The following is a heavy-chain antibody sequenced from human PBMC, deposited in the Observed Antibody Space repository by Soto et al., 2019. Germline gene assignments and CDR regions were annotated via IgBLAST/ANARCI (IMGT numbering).Heavy chain of an antibody. CDR3: ARTYSRSWSPFDY. V-gene: IGHV4-34*01. J-gene: IGHJ4*02. CDR2: INQSGST. D-gene: IGHD6-13*01. CDR1: GGSFSGYY. Sequence: QVQLQQWGAGLLKPSETLSLTCAVYGGSFSGYYWSWIRQPPGKGLEWIGEINQSGSTNYNPSLKSRVTISVDTSKDQFSLKLSSVTAADTDVYYCARTYSRSWSPFDYRGQGTLVTVSS.